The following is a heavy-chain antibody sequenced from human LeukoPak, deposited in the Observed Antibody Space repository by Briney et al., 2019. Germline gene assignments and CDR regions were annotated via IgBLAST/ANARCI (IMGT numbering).Heavy chain of an antibody. J-gene: IGHJ4*02. CDR3: ARVLRVVTAPFYYFDY. Sequence: GGSLRLSCAASGFTFSSYWMSWVRQAPGKGLEWVANMKQDGSEKYYVDSVKGRFTISRDNAKNSLYLQMNSLRAEDTAVYYCARVLRVVTAPFYYFDYWGQGTLVTVSS. CDR1: GFTFSSYW. CDR2: MKQDGSEK. V-gene: IGHV3-7*03. D-gene: IGHD2-21*02.